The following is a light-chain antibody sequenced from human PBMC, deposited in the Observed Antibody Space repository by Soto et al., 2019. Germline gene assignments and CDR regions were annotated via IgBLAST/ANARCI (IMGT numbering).Light chain of an antibody. CDR2: AAS. CDR1: QAISTW. V-gene: IGKV1D-12*01. Sequence: DIQMTQSPSSVSASVGDRVTITCRASQAISTWLAWYQQKPGKAPKLLIYAASNLQTGVPSRFSGSGSGTDFSLTISSLQPEDIESYYCHQANSFPRTFGQGTKVEIK. J-gene: IGKJ1*01. CDR3: HQANSFPRT.